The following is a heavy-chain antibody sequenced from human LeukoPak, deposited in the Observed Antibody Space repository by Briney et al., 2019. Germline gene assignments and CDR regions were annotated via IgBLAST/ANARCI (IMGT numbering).Heavy chain of an antibody. J-gene: IGHJ4*02. CDR3: ASLGPSYDSSGYRDY. D-gene: IGHD3-22*01. CDR2: ISSSGSTI. Sequence: GGSLRLSCAASGFTFSSYEMNWVRQAPGKGLEWVSYISSSGSTIYYADSMKGRFTISRDNAKNSLYLQMNSLRAEDTAVYYCASLGPSYDSSGYRDYWGQGTLVTVSS. CDR1: GFTFSSYE. V-gene: IGHV3-48*03.